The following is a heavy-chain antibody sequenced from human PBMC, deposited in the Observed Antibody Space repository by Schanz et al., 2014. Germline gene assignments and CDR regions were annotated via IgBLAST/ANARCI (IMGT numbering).Heavy chain of an antibody. CDR3: AKGSRSGSKVMDV. CDR2: ISGSGGST. Sequence: EVQLLESGGGLVQPGGSLRLSCLASGFAFSSYGMNWLRQAPGKGLEWVSAISGSGGSTYYADSVRGRFTVSRDNSKNTLYLEVNSLRPEDTALYYCAKGSRSGSKVMDVWGKGTTVTVSS. D-gene: IGHD3-10*01. V-gene: IGHV3-23*01. J-gene: IGHJ6*03. CDR1: GFAFSSYG.